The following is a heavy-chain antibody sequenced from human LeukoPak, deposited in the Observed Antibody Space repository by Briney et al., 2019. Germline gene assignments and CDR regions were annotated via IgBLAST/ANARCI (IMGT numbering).Heavy chain of an antibody. Sequence: NPSETLSLTCTVSGGSTSSSSYYWGWIRQPPGKGLEWIGSIYYSGSTYYNPSLKSRVTISVDTSKNQFSLKLSSVTAADTAVYYCAREVPYYYDSSGYYFDYWGQGTLVTVSS. CDR1: GGSTSSSSYY. CDR3: AREVPYYYDSSGYYFDY. CDR2: IYYSGST. D-gene: IGHD3-22*01. J-gene: IGHJ4*02. V-gene: IGHV4-39*07.